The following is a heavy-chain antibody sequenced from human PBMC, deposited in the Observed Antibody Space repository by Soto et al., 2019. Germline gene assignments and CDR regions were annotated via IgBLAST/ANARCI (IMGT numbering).Heavy chain of an antibody. V-gene: IGHV5-51*01. CDR1: GSSFTSYW. J-gene: IGHJ5*02. CDR3: ASLAARAGPIYNWFAP. Sequence: PGESLKISCKGSGSSFTSYWIGWVRQMPGKGLEWMGIIYPGDSDTRYSPSFQGQVTISADKSISTAYLQWSSLKASDTAMYYCASLAARAGPIYNWFAPWAQGTLVTVSS. D-gene: IGHD6-19*01. CDR2: IYPGDSDT.